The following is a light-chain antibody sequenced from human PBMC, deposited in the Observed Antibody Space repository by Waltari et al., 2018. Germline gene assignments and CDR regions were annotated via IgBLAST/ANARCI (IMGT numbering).Light chain of an antibody. J-gene: IGKJ2*01. CDR3: QRYDNLPTFT. Sequence: DIQMTQSPSSLSASVGDRVTITCKASQDISSYLNWYLQKPGKAPKLLISDVSTLETEVPSRFSGAASGTHFTLTINSLQPEDIGTYYCQRYDNLPTFTFGPGTKLEI. CDR1: QDISSY. CDR2: DVS. V-gene: IGKV1-33*01.